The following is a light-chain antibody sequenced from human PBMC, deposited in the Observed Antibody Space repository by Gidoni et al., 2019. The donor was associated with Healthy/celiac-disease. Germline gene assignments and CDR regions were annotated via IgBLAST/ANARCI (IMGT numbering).Light chain of an antibody. CDR1: QSVSSY. Sequence: EIVLTQSPATLSLSPGERATLSCRASQSVSSYLAWYQQKPGQAPRLLIYDASNRATGIPARFRCSGSGTDFTLTISSLEPEDFAVYHCQQRSNWPPKTFGQGTKLEIK. CDR3: QQRSNWPPKT. V-gene: IGKV3-11*01. CDR2: DAS. J-gene: IGKJ2*01.